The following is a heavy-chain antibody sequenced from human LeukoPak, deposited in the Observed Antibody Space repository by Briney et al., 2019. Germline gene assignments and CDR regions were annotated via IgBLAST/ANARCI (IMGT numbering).Heavy chain of an antibody. CDR3: VKDSGRSGYFGGFNGFDP. CDR2: INEDGSNK. J-gene: IGHJ5*02. Sequence: PGGSLRLSCAASGLAFSRFWMSWVRQAPGKGMEWVSNINEDGSNKNYVDSVRGRFTISRDNAKDSLYLQMNSLRAEDTALYYCVKDSGRSGYFGGFNGFDPWGQGTLVTVSS. V-gene: IGHV3-7*03. D-gene: IGHD3-3*01. CDR1: GLAFSRFW.